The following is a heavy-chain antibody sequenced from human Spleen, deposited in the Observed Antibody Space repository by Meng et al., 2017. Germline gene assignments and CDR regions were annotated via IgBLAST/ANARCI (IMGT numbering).Heavy chain of an antibody. J-gene: IGHJ6*02. CDR3: ARRGYDILTGGYYGMDV. CDR2: ISYDGSNK. V-gene: IGHV3-30*01. Sequence: GGSLRLSCEASGFTFSDYTMTWVRQAPGKGLEWVAVISYDGSNKYYADSVKGRFTISRDNSKNTLYLQMNSLRAEDTAVYYCARRGYDILTGGYYGMDVWGQGTTVT. CDR1: GFTFSDYT. D-gene: IGHD3-9*01.